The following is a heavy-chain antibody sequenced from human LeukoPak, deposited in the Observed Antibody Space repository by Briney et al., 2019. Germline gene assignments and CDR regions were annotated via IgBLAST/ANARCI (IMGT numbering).Heavy chain of an antibody. Sequence: PSETLSLTCTVSGGSISSYYWSWIRQPAGKGLEWIGRIYSSGVTHYNPSLDSRVTMSVDTSKNQFSLKLRSVTAADTAMYYCAREWTGYCNGGSCPFHMDVWGKGTTVTV. V-gene: IGHV4-4*07. J-gene: IGHJ6*03. CDR2: IYSSGVT. D-gene: IGHD2-15*01. CDR3: AREWTGYCNGGSCPFHMDV. CDR1: GGSISSYY.